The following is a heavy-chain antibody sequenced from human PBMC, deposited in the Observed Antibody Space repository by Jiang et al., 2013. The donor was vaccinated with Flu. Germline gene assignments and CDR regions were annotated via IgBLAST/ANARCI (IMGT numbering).Heavy chain of an antibody. Sequence: FSLSTSGVGVGWIRQPPGKALEWLALIYWNDDKRYSPSLKSRLTITKDTSKNQVVLTMTNMDPVDTATYYCAHRYCSGGSCPITKNWFDPWGQGILVTVSS. CDR3: AHRYCSGGSCPITKNWFDP. CDR1: FSLSTSGVG. CDR2: IYWNDDK. V-gene: IGHV2-5*01. D-gene: IGHD2-15*01. J-gene: IGHJ5*02.